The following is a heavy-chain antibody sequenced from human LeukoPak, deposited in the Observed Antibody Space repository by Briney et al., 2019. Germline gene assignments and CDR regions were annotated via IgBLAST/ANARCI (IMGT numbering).Heavy chain of an antibody. D-gene: IGHD1-26*01. Sequence: ASVKVSCKASGGTFSSYAISWVRQAPGQGLEWMGGIIPIFGTANCAQKFQGRVTITADESTSTAYMELSSLRSEDTAVYYCARRPHGNAFDIWGQGTMVTVSS. J-gene: IGHJ3*02. CDR1: GGTFSSYA. V-gene: IGHV1-69*13. CDR3: ARRPHGNAFDI. CDR2: IIPIFGTA.